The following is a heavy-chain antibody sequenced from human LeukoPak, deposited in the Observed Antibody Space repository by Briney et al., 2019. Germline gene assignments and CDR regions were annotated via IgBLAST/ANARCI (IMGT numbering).Heavy chain of an antibody. CDR1: GFTFSSYA. J-gene: IGHJ4*02. CDR3: AKDQWDGYRYFDY. Sequence: PGGSLRLSCAASGFTFSSYAMSWVRQAPGKGLEWVSAISASGGSTYYADSVKGRFTISRDTSKNTLYLQMNSLTAEDTAVYYCAKDQWDGYRYFDYWGQGTLVTVSS. CDR2: ISASGGST. D-gene: IGHD5-24*01. V-gene: IGHV3-23*01.